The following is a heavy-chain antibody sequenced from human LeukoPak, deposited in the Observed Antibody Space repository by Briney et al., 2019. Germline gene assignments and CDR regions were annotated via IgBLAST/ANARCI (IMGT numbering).Heavy chain of an antibody. CDR1: AFTFSSYW. Sequence: GGSLRLSCAASAFTFSSYWMNWVRQAPGKGLEWVANIKHDGSEKYYVDSVKGQFTISRDNAKNSLYLQMNSLGAEDTAVYYCARGSSSAFDIWGQGTMVTVSS. J-gene: IGHJ3*02. CDR3: ARGSSSAFDI. CDR2: IKHDGSEK. D-gene: IGHD3-10*01. V-gene: IGHV3-7*01.